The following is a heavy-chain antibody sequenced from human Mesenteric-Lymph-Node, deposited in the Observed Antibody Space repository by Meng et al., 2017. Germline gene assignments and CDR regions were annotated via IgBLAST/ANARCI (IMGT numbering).Heavy chain of an antibody. CDR2: IFYSGST. V-gene: IGHV4-59*08. J-gene: IGHJ5*02. CDR1: GGSISTYY. D-gene: IGHD3-10*01. Sequence: QVQRQGPGPGLVKPSETLSLTCTVSGGSISTYYWSWIRQPPGKGLEWIGYIFYSGSTNYNPSLKSRVTISVDTSKNQFSLKLTSVTAADTAVYYCARHLYIMIRGYGFDPWGQGTLVTVSS. CDR3: ARHLYIMIRGYGFDP.